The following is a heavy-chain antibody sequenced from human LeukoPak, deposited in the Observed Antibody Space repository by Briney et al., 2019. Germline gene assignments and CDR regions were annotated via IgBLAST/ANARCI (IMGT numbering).Heavy chain of an antibody. CDR1: GFTFGKYW. V-gene: IGHV3-7*01. CDR3: ARDETYDYESNGYLDF. CDR2: IRHDGSET. J-gene: IGHJ4*02. Sequence: PGGSLRLSCVASGFTFGKYWMSWVRQAPGKGLEWVANIRHDGSETYYVDSLRGRFTISRDNAKNLVYLQMSSLRAEDTAIYYCARDETYDYESNGYLDFWGQGTVVTVSS. D-gene: IGHD3-22*01.